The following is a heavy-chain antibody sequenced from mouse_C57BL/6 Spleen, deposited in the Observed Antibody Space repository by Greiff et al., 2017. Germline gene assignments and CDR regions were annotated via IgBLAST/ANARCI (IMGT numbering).Heavy chain of an antibody. D-gene: IGHD1-1*01. CDR1: GFNIKDDY. Sequence: VQLQQSGAELVRPGASVKLSCTASGFNIKDDYMNWVKQRPEQGLEWIGWIDPETGGTEYASKFQGKATITADTSSNTAYLQLSSLTSEDTAVYYCTTRECYVSSYEAYWGQGTLVTVSA. CDR3: TTRECYVSSYEAY. CDR2: IDPETGGT. V-gene: IGHV14-4*01. J-gene: IGHJ3*01.